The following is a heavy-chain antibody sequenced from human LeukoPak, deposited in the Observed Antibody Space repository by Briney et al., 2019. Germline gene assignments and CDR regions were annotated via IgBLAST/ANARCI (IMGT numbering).Heavy chain of an antibody. CDR1: GFTFSSYS. V-gene: IGHV3-48*01. Sequence: PGGSLRLSCVASGFTFSSYSMNWVRQAPGKGLDWVAYISSSGASIYYADSVKGRLTISRDNDKHSLYLQMNTLRAEDTAIYYCARDTTWYSSYYFDYWGQGSLVTVSS. CDR2: ISSSGASI. CDR3: ARDTTWYSSYYFDY. J-gene: IGHJ4*02. D-gene: IGHD6-13*01.